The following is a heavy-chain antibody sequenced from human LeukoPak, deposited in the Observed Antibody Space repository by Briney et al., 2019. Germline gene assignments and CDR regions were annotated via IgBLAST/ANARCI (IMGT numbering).Heavy chain of an antibody. Sequence: SETLSLTCTVSGGSISSYYWGWIRQPAGKGLEWIGRIYTSGSPNYNPSLKSRVTMSVDTSKNQFSLKLSSVTAADMAVYYCARGPLGIKYYYDSSGYSFDYWGQGTLVTVSS. J-gene: IGHJ4*02. V-gene: IGHV4-4*07. CDR1: GGSISSYY. D-gene: IGHD3-22*01. CDR3: ARGPLGIKYYYDSSGYSFDY. CDR2: IYTSGSP.